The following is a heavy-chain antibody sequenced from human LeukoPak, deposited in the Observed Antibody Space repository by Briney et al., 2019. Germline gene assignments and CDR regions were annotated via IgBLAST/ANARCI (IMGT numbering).Heavy chain of an antibody. CDR3: AKGVAFWSGYYYYYYGMDV. CDR1: GFTFDDYA. Sequence: GGSLRLSCAASGFTFDDYAMHWVRQAPGKGLEWVSGISWNSGSIGYADSVKGRFTISRDNAKNSLYLQMNSLRAEDTALYYCAKGVAFWSGYYYYYYGMDVWGQGTTVTVSS. CDR2: ISWNSGSI. V-gene: IGHV3-9*01. D-gene: IGHD3-3*01. J-gene: IGHJ6*02.